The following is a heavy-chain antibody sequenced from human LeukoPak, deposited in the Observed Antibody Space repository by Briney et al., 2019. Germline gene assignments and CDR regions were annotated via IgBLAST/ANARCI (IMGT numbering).Heavy chain of an antibody. CDR1: GYTLTELS. J-gene: IGHJ4*02. CDR2: FDPEDDDT. V-gene: IGHV1-24*01. Sequence: GASVKVSCKVSGYTLTELSLHWVRQAPGKGLEWMGGFDPEDDDTIYAQKSQRRDTMTEDTSTDTAYMELSSLRSEDTAVYYCATDLRIAAAGQTPFDYWGQGTLVTVSS. D-gene: IGHD6-13*01. CDR3: ATDLRIAAAGQTPFDY.